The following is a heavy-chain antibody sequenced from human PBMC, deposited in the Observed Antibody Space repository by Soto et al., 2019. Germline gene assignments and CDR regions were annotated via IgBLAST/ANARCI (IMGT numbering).Heavy chain of an antibody. J-gene: IGHJ4*02. CDR2: ISYTSSYT. V-gene: IGHV3-21*01. CDR3: ARGYYGSGSYYNVVPY. D-gene: IGHD3-10*01. CDR1: GFTFSTYN. Sequence: GGSLRLSCAASGFTFSTYNMNWVRQAPGKGLEWVSFISYTSSYTYYADSVKGRFTISRDNAKNSLYLQMNSLRAEGTAVYYCARGYYGSGSYYNVVPYWGQGTLVTVSS.